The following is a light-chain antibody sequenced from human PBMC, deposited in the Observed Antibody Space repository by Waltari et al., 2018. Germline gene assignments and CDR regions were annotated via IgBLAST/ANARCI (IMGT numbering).Light chain of an antibody. V-gene: IGLV2-8*01. CDR1: GSGGS. Sequence: QSALTQPPSASGSPGQSVTIFCTGTGSGGSVSWYQQHPGKAPKLMIYEVSKRPSGVPDRFSGSKSGNTASLTVSGLQAEDEVDYYCSSDAVSNNFYDFGSGTKVTVL. CDR2: EVS. J-gene: IGLJ1*01. CDR3: SSDAVSNNFYD.